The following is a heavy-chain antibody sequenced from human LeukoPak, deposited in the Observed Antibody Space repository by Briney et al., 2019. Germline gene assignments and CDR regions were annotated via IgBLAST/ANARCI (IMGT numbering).Heavy chain of an antibody. CDR3: ARGILGSPDDY. D-gene: IGHD1-26*01. CDR1: GGTFISYA. J-gene: IGHJ4*02. CDR2: IIPILGIA. Sequence: SVKVSCKASGGTFISYAISWVRQAPGQGLEWMGRIIPILGIANYAQKFQGRVTITADKSTSTAYMELSSLRSEDTAVYYCARGILGSPDDYWGQGTLVTVSS. V-gene: IGHV1-69*04.